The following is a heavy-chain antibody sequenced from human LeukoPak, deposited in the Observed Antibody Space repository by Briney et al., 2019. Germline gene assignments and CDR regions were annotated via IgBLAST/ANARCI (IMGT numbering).Heavy chain of an antibody. J-gene: IGHJ4*02. CDR2: ISWSSSTI. CDR3: ARTYYDILTAYNPYFDY. D-gene: IGHD3-9*01. V-gene: IGHV3-9*01. CDR1: GFTFDDYA. Sequence: PGGSLRLSCAASGFTFDDYAMHWVRQAPGKGLEWVLGISWSSSTIGYADSVKGRFTISRDKSKNTLYLQMNSLRAEDTAVYYCARTYYDILTAYNPYFDYWGQGTLVTVSS.